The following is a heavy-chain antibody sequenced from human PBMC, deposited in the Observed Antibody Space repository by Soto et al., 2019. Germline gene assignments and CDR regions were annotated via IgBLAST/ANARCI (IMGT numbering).Heavy chain of an antibody. CDR3: ARSTKYCGGDCYSLSNYYYYGMDV. Sequence: GASVKVSCKASGYTFTGYYMHWVRQAPGQGLEWMGWINPNSGGTNYAQKFQGWVTMTRDTSISTAYMELSRLRSDDTAVYYCARSTKYCGGDCYSLSNYYYYGMDVWVQGTTVTVSS. CDR2: INPNSGGT. CDR1: GYTFTGYY. J-gene: IGHJ6*02. V-gene: IGHV1-2*04. D-gene: IGHD2-21*02.